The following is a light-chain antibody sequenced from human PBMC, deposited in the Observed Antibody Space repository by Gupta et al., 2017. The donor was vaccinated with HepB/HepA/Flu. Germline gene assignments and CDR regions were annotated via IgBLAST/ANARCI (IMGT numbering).Light chain of an antibody. J-gene: IGKJ1*01. Sequence: LLTQSPGTLSLSPGQRATLSCRASQSVRSNYLAWYQQKTGQAPRLLIYSASSRVAGIPDRFSGSGSGTDFTLTISRLDPEDVAVYCCQQNESSQRTFGQGTKVEIK. CDR1: QSVRSNY. V-gene: IGKV3-20*01. CDR2: SAS. CDR3: QQNESSQRT.